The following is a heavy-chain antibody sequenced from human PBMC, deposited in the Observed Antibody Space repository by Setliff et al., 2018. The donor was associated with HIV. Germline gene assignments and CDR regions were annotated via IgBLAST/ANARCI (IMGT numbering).Heavy chain of an antibody. V-gene: IGHV4-38-2*01. CDR3: ARNHYYGSGKSRWFDP. D-gene: IGHD3-10*01. CDR2: SYHTGSK. CDR1: GYPIDSGFY. Sequence: TLSLTCAVYGYPIDSGFYWGWIRQTPGKGLEWIASSYHTGSKYYNPSLKRRVTISVDTSKNQFSLKLTSVTAADTAVYYCARNHYYGSGKSRWFDPWGQGMLVTVSS. J-gene: IGHJ5*02.